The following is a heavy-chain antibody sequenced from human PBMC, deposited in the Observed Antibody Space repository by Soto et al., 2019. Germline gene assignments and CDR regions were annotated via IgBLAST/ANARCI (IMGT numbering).Heavy chain of an antibody. CDR3: ARFVLKFGDYYDKALDAFDI. J-gene: IGHJ3*02. V-gene: IGHV4-31*03. CDR2: IYYSGST. Sequence: QVQLQESGPGLVKPSQTLSLTCTVSGGSISSGGYYWSWIRQHPGKGLEWIGYIYYSGSTYYNPSLKSRVTISVDTSKNQFSLKLSSVTAADTAVYYCARFVLKFGDYYDKALDAFDIWGQGTMVTVSS. CDR1: GGSISSGGYY. D-gene: IGHD3-22*01.